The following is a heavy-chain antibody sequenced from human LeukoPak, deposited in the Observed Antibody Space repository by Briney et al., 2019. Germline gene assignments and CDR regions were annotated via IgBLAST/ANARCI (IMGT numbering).Heavy chain of an antibody. CDR2: IYYCGSS. V-gene: IGHV4-59*03. Sequence: SQTLSPTCIVSGGSITGYNCGWIRQPPGKGLEWVGYIYYCGSSNYNLSLKSRVTRSVDTSEDLFSLKLISMPAADTAVDFCATSTSNFGYPVNFDYWGQGTLVTVSS. D-gene: IGHD5-18*01. J-gene: IGHJ4*02. CDR3: ATSTSNFGYPVNFDY. CDR1: GGSITGYN.